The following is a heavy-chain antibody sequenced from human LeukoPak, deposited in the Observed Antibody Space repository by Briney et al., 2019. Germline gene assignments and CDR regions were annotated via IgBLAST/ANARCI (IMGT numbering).Heavy chain of an antibody. V-gene: IGHV3-21*01. CDR2: SSSSKTYI. Sequence: PGGSLRLSCTVSGFTVSSNSWSWVRQAPGKGLEWVSSSSSSKTYIYYADSVKGRFTISRDNVKNSLYLQMNSLRAEDTAVYYCARVTSGITGGTYYYYYMDVWGKGTTVTVSS. J-gene: IGHJ6*03. D-gene: IGHD6-13*01. CDR1: GFTVSSNS. CDR3: ARVTSGITGGTYYYYYMDV.